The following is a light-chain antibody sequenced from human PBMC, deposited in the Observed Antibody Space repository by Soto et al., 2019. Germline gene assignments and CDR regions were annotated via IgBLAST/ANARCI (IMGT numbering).Light chain of an antibody. CDR2: DVS. CDR1: SSDVGGYNY. CDR3: SSYTTSNTRQIV. V-gene: IGLV2-14*01. Sequence: QSVLTQPASVSGSPGQSITISCTGTSSDVGGYNYVSWYQQHPGKAPKFMIYDVSNRPSGASNRFSGSKSGNTASLTISGLQAEDEADYYCSSYTTSNTRQIVVGTGTKVPVL. J-gene: IGLJ1*01.